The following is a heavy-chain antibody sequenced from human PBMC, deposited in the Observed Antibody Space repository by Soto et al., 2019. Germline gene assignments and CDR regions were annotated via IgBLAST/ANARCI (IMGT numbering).Heavy chain of an antibody. Sequence: EVPLLESGGGVVQPGLSLSLSCAASGFTFSSYAMSWFRQAPGEGLEWVSAISGSGGSTYYADSVKGRFTISRDNSKNTLYLQMNSLRAEDTAVYYCANMKDYFDYWGQGTLVTVSS. J-gene: IGHJ4*02. V-gene: IGHV3-23*01. CDR1: GFTFSSYA. CDR3: ANMKDYFDY. CDR2: ISGSGGST.